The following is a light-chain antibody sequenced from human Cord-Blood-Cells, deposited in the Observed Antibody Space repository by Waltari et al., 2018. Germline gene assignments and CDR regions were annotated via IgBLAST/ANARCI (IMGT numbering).Light chain of an antibody. CDR1: PLVLYSSNNKNY. J-gene: IGKJ1*01. CDR3: QQYYSTPWT. CDR2: WAS. V-gene: IGKV4-1*01. Sequence: DIVMTQAPDSLAVSLGERATINCKSSPLVLYSSNNKNYLAWYQQKPGQPPKLLIYWASTRESGVPDRFSGSGSGTDFTLTISSLQAEDVAVYYCQQYYSTPWTFGQGTKVEIK.